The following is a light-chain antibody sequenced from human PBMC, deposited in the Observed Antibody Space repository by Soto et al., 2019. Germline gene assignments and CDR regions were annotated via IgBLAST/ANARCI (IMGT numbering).Light chain of an antibody. V-gene: IGKV4-1*01. CDR2: WAS. CDR3: QQYGSSPIT. J-gene: IGKJ5*01. CDR1: QIFLYSSTHQNY. Sequence: SVMTQSPDSLAVSMSERATITCKSSQIFLYSSTHQNYSARYQEKPGQPPKLLIYWASTRESGVPDRFSGSGSGTDFTLTISRLEPEDFAVYYCQQYGSSPITFGQGTRLEIK.